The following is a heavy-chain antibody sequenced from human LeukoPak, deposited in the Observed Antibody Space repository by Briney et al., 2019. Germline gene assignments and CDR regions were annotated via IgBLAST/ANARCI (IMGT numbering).Heavy chain of an antibody. CDR3: AKDPTILPPDPLDYFDY. V-gene: IGHV3-23*01. CDR1: GFTFSSYA. J-gene: IGHJ4*02. CDR2: ISGSGGST. Sequence: PGGSLRLSCAASGFTFSSYAMSWGRQAPGKGLEWVSAISGSGGSTYYADSVKGRFTISRDNSKNTLYLQMNSLRAEDTAVYYCAKDPTILPPDPLDYFDYWGQGTLVTVSS. D-gene: IGHD3-3*01.